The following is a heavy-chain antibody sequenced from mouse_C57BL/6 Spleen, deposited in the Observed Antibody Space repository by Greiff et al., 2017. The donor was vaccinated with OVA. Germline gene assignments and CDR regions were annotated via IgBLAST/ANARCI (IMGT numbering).Heavy chain of an antibody. J-gene: IGHJ2*01. CDR2: INPSSGYT. Sequence: VQLQQSGAELAKPGASVKLSCKASGYTFTSYWMHWVKQRPGQGLEWIGYINPSSGYTKYNQKFKNKATLTADKSSSTAYMQLSSLTSEASAGYYCARYRDYNNGYIDYWGQGTTLTVSS. D-gene: IGHD2-4*01. V-gene: IGHV1-7*01. CDR3: ARYRDYNNGYIDY. CDR1: GYTFTSYW.